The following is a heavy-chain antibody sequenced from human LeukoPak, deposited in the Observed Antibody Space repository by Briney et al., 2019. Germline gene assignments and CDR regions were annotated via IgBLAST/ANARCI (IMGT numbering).Heavy chain of an antibody. D-gene: IGHD4-17*01. Sequence: SETLSLTCSVSGGSISSGSYYWSWIRQPAGKGLEWIGRIYTRGSTNYNPSLESRVTTSVDTSKNQFSLKLTSVTAADTAVYYCARLSTVTTSFDYWGQGTLVTVSS. CDR1: GGSISSGSYY. CDR3: ARLSTVTTSFDY. CDR2: IYTRGST. J-gene: IGHJ4*02. V-gene: IGHV4-61*02.